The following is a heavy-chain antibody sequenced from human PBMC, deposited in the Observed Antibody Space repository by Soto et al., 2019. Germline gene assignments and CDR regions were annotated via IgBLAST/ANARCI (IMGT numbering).Heavy chain of an antibody. J-gene: IGHJ5*02. CDR2: INHSGST. Sequence: PSETLSLTCAVYGGSFSGYYWSWIRQPPGKGLEWIGEINHSGSTNYNPSLKSRVTISVDTSKNQFSLKLSSVTAADTAVYYCARWPADYGHYDWFDPWGQGTLVTVSS. CDR1: GGSFSGYY. CDR3: ARWPADYGHYDWFDP. V-gene: IGHV4-34*01. D-gene: IGHD4-17*01.